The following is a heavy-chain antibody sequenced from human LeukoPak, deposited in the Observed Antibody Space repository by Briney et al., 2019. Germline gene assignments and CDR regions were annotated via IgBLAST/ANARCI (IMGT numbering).Heavy chain of an antibody. V-gene: IGHV1-18*01. CDR1: GYTFTSYG. J-gene: IGHJ4*02. CDR2: ISAYNGNT. Sequence: GASVKVSCKASGYTFTSYGISWVRQAPGQGLEWMGWISAYNGNTNYAQKLQGRVTMTTDTSTSTAYMELRSLRSDDTAVYYCARDGNVLLWFGELSQGGYFDYWGQGTLVTVSS. CDR3: ARDGNVLLWFGELSQGGYFDY. D-gene: IGHD3-10*01.